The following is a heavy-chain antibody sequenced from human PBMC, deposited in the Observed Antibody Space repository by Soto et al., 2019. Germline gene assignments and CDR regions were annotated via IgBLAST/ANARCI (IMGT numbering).Heavy chain of an antibody. V-gene: IGHV3-23*01. CDR3: AKDSPDSGYDFYFDY. CDR1: GFTFSSYA. D-gene: IGHD5-12*01. J-gene: IGHJ4*02. CDR2: ISGSGGST. Sequence: EVQLLESGGGLVQPGGSLRLSCAASGFTFSSYAMSWVRQAPGKGLEWVSAISGSGGSTYYADSVKGRFTISRDNSQNTLYLQMNSMTAEDTAVYYCAKDSPDSGYDFYFDYWGQGTLVTVSS.